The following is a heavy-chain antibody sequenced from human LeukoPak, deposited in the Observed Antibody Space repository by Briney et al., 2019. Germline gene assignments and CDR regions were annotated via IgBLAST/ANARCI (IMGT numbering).Heavy chain of an antibody. CDR3: ARIGTHVGQTDY. Sequence: GGSLRLSCAASVFIFINHEMYWVRQAPGKGLEWLSYISSSGHMIYYADSVKGRFTVSRDNAKNSLYLQMNPLRHDDTAVYYCARIGTHVGQTDYWGQGTLVIVSS. CDR2: ISSSGHMI. CDR1: VFIFINHE. D-gene: IGHD1-26*01. J-gene: IGHJ4*02. V-gene: IGHV3-48*03.